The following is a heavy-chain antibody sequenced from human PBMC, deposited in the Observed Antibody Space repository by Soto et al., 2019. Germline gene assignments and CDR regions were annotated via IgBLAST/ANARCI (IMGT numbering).Heavy chain of an antibody. CDR2: IVVGSGNT. Sequence: SVKVSCKASGLTFFTSAIQWVRQARGQRLEWMGWIVVGSGNTNYAQKFQERVTITRDMSTNTAYMELTSLRSEDTAVYYCAADPYCGGDCYFAYWGQGTMVTVSS. J-gene: IGHJ4*02. V-gene: IGHV1-58*02. CDR1: GLTFFTSA. CDR3: AADPYCGGDCYFAY. D-gene: IGHD2-21*02.